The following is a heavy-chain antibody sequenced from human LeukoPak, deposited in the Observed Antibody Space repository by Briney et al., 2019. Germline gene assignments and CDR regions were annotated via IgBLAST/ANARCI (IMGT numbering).Heavy chain of an antibody. D-gene: IGHD6-13*01. J-gene: IGHJ6*03. V-gene: IGHV4-34*01. Sequence: TASETLSLTCAVYGGSFSGYYWSWIRQPPGKGLEWIGEINHSGSTNYNPSLKSRVTISVDTSKNKFSLKLSSVTAADTAVYYCARGIAAAGRPFYYYYYYMDLWGKGTPVTVSS. CDR3: ARGIAAAGRPFYYYYYYMDL. CDR1: GGSFSGYY. CDR2: INHSGST.